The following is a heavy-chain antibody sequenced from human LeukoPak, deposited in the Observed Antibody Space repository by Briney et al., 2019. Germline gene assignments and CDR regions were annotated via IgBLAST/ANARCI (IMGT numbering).Heavy chain of an antibody. Sequence: PGGSLRLSCAVSGFTVSSKYMIWVRQAPGKGLEWVSVIHSGGSTYYADSVKGRFTISRDNSKNTLFLQMNSLTAEDTAMYYCARRESGSSGRYYFDYWGQGTLVTVSS. CDR2: IHSGGST. J-gene: IGHJ4*02. CDR3: ARRESGSSGRYYFDY. D-gene: IGHD3-10*01. CDR1: GFTVSSKY. V-gene: IGHV3-53*01.